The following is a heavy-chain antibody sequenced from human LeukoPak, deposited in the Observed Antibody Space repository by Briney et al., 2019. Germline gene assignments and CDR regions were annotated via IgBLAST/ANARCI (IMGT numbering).Heavy chain of an antibody. CDR2: ISGSGGST. CDR1: GFTFSSYA. J-gene: IGHJ5*02. V-gene: IGHV3-23*01. CDR3: AKDGGEYSYAPLNWFDP. Sequence: PGGSLRLSCAASGFTFSSYAMSWVRQAPGKGLEWVSAISGSGGSTYYADSVKGRFTISRDNSKNTLYLQMNSLRAEDTAVYYCAKDGGEYSYAPLNWFDPWGQGTLVTVSS. D-gene: IGHD5-18*01.